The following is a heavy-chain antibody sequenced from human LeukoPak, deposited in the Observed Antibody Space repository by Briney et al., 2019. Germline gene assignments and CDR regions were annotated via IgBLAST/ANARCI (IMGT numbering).Heavy chain of an antibody. CDR3: ARGYYYDTSGYYYSYYYGMDV. V-gene: IGHV6-1*01. J-gene: IGHJ6*02. CDR2: TYYRSKWYN. D-gene: IGHD3-22*01. CDR1: GDSVSANSAS. Sequence: SQTLSLTCAISGDSVSANSASWNWIRQSPSRGLEWLGRTYYRSKWYNDYAVSVKGRITINPETSKNQFSLQLNSVTPEDTAVYYCARGYYYDTSGYYYSYYYGMDVWGQGTTVTVSS.